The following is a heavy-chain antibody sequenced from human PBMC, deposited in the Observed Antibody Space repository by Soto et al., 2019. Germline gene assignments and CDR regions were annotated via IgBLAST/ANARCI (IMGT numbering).Heavy chain of an antibody. J-gene: IGHJ4*02. CDR2: INPSGGST. D-gene: IGHD3-22*01. CDR3: ARVRRSSGYYYGY. CDR1: GYTFTSYY. Sequence: LVKVSCKASGYTFTSYYMHLVRQATGQGLEWMGIINPSGGSTSYAQNFQGRGTMTRDTSTSTAYMELSSVTSEDTAVYYCARVRRSSGYYYGYWGQGTPVTVS. V-gene: IGHV1-46*01.